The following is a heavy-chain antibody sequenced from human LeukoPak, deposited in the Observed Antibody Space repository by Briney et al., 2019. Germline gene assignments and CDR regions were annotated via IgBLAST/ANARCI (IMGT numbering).Heavy chain of an antibody. CDR1: GFTFSSYW. CDR2: INPGGSSI. D-gene: IGHD2-15*01. J-gene: IGHJ5*02. V-gene: IGHV3-74*01. Sequence: PGGSLRLSCAASGFTFSSYWMHWVRQVPGKGLVWVARINPGGSSITYADSVKGRFTISRDNAKNTLYLQMDSLRAEDTAVYYCARSPAGGSTTKSKYNWFDPWGQGTLVTVSS. CDR3: ARSPAGGSTTKSKYNWFDP.